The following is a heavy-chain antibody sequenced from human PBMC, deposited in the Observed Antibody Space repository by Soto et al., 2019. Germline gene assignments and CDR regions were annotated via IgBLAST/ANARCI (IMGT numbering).Heavy chain of an antibody. V-gene: IGHV4-59*01. Sequence: QVQLQESGPGLVKPSETLSLTCTVSGGSISSYYWSWIRQPPGKGLEWIGYIYYSGSTNYNPSLRSGVTISVDTSKNQFSLKLSSVTAADTAVYYCARARHVDIVATMIHAFDIWGQGTMVTVSS. CDR3: ARARHVDIVATMIHAFDI. J-gene: IGHJ3*02. D-gene: IGHD5-12*01. CDR1: GGSISSYY. CDR2: IYYSGST.